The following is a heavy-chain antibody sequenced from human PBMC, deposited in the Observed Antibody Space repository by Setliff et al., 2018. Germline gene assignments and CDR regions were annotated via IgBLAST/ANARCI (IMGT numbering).Heavy chain of an antibody. CDR1: GYTFTSHY. CDR3: ARDVFPYHYEGAFDI. D-gene: IGHD3-22*01. CDR2: INPSSGRT. J-gene: IGHJ3*02. V-gene: IGHV1-46*01. Sequence: GPSVKVSCKASGYTFTSHYMHWVRQAPGLGLEWMGTINPSSGRTSYAQKFQGRVTMTSDTSTSTVYMDMSSLRSEDTAVYYCARDVFPYHYEGAFDIWGQGTMVTVSS.